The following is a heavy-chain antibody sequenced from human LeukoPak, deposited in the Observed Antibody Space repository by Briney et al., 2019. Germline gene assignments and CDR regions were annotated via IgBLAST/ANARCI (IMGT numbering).Heavy chain of an antibody. V-gene: IGHV3-21*01. J-gene: IGHJ4*02. D-gene: IGHD2-15*01. CDR2: ISSSSSYI. CDR3: ARASWGSAMVLAATASDF. Sequence: PGGSLRLSCAASGFTFSSYWMSWVRQAPGKGLEWVSSISSSSSYIYYADSVKGRFTISRDNSKNTLYLQMNSLRAEDTAVYYCARASWGSAMVLAATASDFWGQGTLVTVSS. CDR1: GFTFSSYW.